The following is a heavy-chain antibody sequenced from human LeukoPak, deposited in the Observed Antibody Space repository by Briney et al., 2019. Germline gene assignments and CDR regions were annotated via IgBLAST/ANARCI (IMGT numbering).Heavy chain of an antibody. J-gene: IGHJ4*02. Sequence: PSETLSLTCTVSGGSNSSSSFYWGWIRQSPGKEPEWIGSIFYSGSTHYNPSLKSRVTISVDTALNQFSLRLSSVTAADTAVYYCVRGDWLQNGGNGPDYWGQGALVTVSS. CDR2: IFYSGST. CDR1: GGSNSSSSFY. V-gene: IGHV4-39*01. D-gene: IGHD4-23*01. CDR3: VRGDWLQNGGNGPDY.